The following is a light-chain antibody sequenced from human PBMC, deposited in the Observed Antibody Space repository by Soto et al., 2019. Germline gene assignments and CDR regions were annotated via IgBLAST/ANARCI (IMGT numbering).Light chain of an antibody. J-gene: IGKJ4*01. CDR3: QQYDNLPLT. Sequence: RLTQSPSSLSASVGDTVAISCRASQDISTYLAWYQQKPGKAPTLLIFGASSLHTGVSPRFAGSGSGSEFTLTINRLQPDDFATYYCQQYDNLPLTFGGGTRVEIK. CDR2: GAS. V-gene: IGKV1-5*01. CDR1: QDISTY.